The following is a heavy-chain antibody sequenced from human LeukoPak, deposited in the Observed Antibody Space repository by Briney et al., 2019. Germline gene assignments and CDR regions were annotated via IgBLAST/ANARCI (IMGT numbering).Heavy chain of an antibody. J-gene: IGHJ5*01. CDR3: ARNLGRSSWYIWFDF. CDR2: MNRNSGNT. Sequence: ASVKVSCTASGYTFTNYDTNWVPQTTGQRLENMVWMNRNSGNTGYAQKFQGRVTMTRNTSISTAYMELSSLRSEDTAVYYCARNLGRSSWYIWFDFWGEGTLVTVSS. V-gene: IGHV1-8*01. D-gene: IGHD6-13*01. CDR1: GYTFTNYD.